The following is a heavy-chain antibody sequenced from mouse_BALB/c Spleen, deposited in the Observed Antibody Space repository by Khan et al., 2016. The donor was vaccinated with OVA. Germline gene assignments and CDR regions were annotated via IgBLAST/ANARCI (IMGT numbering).Heavy chain of an antibody. CDR3: ARHGYYGNYGPYFDV. D-gene: IGHD2-1*01. J-gene: IGHJ1*01. CDR2: IWSDGHT. V-gene: IGHV2-6-1*01. Sequence: QVTLKESGPGLVAPSQSLSITCTISGFSLTSYGVHWVRQPPGKGLEWLVVIWSDGHTTYNSALKSRLSISKDNSKSQVFLKMNSLQTDDTAMDYCARHGYYGNYGPYFDVWGAGTTVTVSS. CDR1: GFSLTSYG.